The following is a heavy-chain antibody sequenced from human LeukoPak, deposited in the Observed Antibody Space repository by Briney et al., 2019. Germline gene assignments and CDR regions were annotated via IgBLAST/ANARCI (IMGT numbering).Heavy chain of an antibody. J-gene: IGHJ1*01. CDR3: ARLPDDYGDYKYFQH. CDR1: GFTFSSYE. D-gene: IGHD4-17*01. Sequence: GGSLRLSCAASGFTFSSYEMNWVRQAPGKGLEWVANIKQDGSEKYYVGSVKGRFTISRDNVKNSLYLQMNSLRAEDTAVYYCARLPDDYGDYKYFQHWGQGTLVTVSS. V-gene: IGHV3-7*01. CDR2: IKQDGSEK.